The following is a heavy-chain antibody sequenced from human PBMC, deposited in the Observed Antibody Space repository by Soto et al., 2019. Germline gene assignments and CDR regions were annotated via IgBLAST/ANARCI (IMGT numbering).Heavy chain of an antibody. CDR1: GYTFTNYG. CDR3: ASGRDASSWSSAEYLQR. J-gene: IGHJ1*01. V-gene: IGHV1-18*01. D-gene: IGHD6-13*01. CDR2: ISAYNGNT. Sequence: QVQLVQSGTEVKKPGASVKVSCKTSGYTFTNYGINWVRQAPGQGLEWMGGISAYNGNTNYAQKRQGRVTMTTDTSTSTAYMELRSLRSDDTAVYYCASGRDASSWSSAEYLQRWGQGTLVTVSS.